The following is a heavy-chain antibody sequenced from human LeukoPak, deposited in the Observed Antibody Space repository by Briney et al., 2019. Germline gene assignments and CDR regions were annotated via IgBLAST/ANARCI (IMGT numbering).Heavy chain of an antibody. CDR2: ISSSSSYI. CDR1: GCTFTSYS. D-gene: IGHD1-1*01. Sequence: GSLRLSCAASGCTFTSYSMNWVCQAPGQGLESLSSISSSSSYIYYADSVKGLFTISRDNAKNSLYLQMNTLTADDTAVYFCARHNYYQFDYWGQGTLVTASS. CDR3: ARHNYYQFDY. V-gene: IGHV3-21*01. J-gene: IGHJ4*02.